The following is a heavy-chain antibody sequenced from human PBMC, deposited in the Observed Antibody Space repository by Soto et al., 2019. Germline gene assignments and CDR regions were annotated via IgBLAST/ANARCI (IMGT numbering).Heavy chain of an antibody. V-gene: IGHV4-59*01. D-gene: IGHD1-7*01. CDR1: GGSISSYY. CDR2: IYYSGST. J-gene: IGHJ5*02. Sequence: SETLSLTCTVSGGSISSYYWSWIRQPPGKGLEWIGYIYYSGSTNYNPSLKSRATISVDTSKNQFSLKLSSVTAADTAVYYCARVGLELPWFDPWGQGTLVTVSS. CDR3: ARVGLELPWFDP.